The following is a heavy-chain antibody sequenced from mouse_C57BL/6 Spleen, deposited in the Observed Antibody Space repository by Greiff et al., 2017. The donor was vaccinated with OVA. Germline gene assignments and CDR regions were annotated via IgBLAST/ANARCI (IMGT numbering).Heavy chain of an antibody. CDR2: ISSGGDYI. CDR1: GFTFSSYA. D-gene: IGHD1-1*01. Sequence: EVKLMESGEGLVKPGGSLKLSCAASGFTFSSYAMSWVRQTPEKRLEWVAYISSGGDYIYYADTVKGRFTISRDNARNTLYLQMSSLKSEDTAMYYCTREDYGSSSLYYAMDYWGQGTSVTVSS. V-gene: IGHV5-9-1*02. J-gene: IGHJ4*01. CDR3: TREDYGSSSLYYAMDY.